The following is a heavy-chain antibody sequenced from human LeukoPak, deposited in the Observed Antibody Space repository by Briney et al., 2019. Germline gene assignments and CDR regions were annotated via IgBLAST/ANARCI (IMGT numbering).Heavy chain of an antibody. V-gene: IGHV3-23*01. CDR1: GFTFSSYA. CDR3: AKVRGYYYGSGRDY. CDR2: ISGSGGST. J-gene: IGHJ4*02. D-gene: IGHD3-10*01. Sequence: PGGSLRLSCAASGFTFSSYAMSWVRQAPGKGLEWVSAISGSGGSTYYADSVKGRFTISRDNSKNTLYLQMNSLRAEDTAVYYCAKVRGYYYGSGRDYWGQGTLVTVS.